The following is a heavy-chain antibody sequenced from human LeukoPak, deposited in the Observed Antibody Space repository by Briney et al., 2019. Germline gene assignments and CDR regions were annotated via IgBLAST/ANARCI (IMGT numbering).Heavy chain of an antibody. V-gene: IGHV4-39*07. CDR3: ARDTYAGYSSSWYSIWFDP. CDR1: GGSISSTTYY. Sequence: SETLSLTCTVSGGSISSTTYYWVWLRQPPGTGLDWIASINYSGSTNYNPSLKSRVTISVDTSKNQFSLTLSSVTAADTAVYYCARDTYAGYSSSWYSIWFDPWGQGTLVTVSS. J-gene: IGHJ5*02. CDR2: INYSGST. D-gene: IGHD6-13*01.